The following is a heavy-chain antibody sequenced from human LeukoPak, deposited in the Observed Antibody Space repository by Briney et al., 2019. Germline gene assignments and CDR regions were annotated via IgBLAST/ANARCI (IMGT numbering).Heavy chain of an antibody. CDR1: GFTFSDYW. CDR2: IKRDGSET. J-gene: IGHJ4*02. CDR3: ARACNYAFDY. Sequence: GGSLRLSCSVSGFTFSDYWMAWVRQAPGKGLEWVATIKRDGSETYYAYSVRGRFTISRDNAKNSVYLLMNSLRAEDTAMYSCARACNYAFDYWGQGIQVTVSS. V-gene: IGHV3-7*03. D-gene: IGHD4-11*01.